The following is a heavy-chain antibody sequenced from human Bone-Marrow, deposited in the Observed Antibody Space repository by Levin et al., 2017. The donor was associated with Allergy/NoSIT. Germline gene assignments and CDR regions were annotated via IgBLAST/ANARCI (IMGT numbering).Heavy chain of an antibody. D-gene: IGHD6-13*01. V-gene: IGHV1-2*02. CDR2: INPNSGGT. CDR3: ARGRGYGYNYYYGMDV. Sequence: GASVKVSCKASGYTFTGYYMHWVRQAPGQGLEWMGWINPNSGGTNYAQKFQGRVTMTRDTSISTAYMELSRLRSDDTAVYYCARGRGYGYNYYYGMDVWGQGTTVTVSS. J-gene: IGHJ6*02. CDR1: GYTFTGYY.